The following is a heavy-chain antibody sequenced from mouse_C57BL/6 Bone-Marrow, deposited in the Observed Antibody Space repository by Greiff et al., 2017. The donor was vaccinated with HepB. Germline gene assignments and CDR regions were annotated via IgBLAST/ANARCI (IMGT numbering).Heavy chain of an antibody. Sequence: ESGAELVKPGASVKLSCKASGYTFTEYTIHWVKQRSGQGLEWIGWFYPGSGSIKYNEKFKDKATLTADKSSSTVYMELSRLTSEDSAVYFCARHEGDYGSLAWFAYWGQGTLGTVSA. V-gene: IGHV1-62-2*01. CDR3: ARHEGDYGSLAWFAY. D-gene: IGHD1-1*01. J-gene: IGHJ3*01. CDR1: GYTFTEYT. CDR2: FYPGSGSI.